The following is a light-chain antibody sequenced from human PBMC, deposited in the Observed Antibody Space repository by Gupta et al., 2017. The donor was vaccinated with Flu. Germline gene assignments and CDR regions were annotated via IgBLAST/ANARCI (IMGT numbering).Light chain of an antibody. Sequence: EIVLTQSPGTLSLSPGESATLSCRASQTVRSSYLAWYQQKLGQAPRLLIYGASRRATGIPDRFSGSGSGTDFTLTISRLEPEDFAVYYCQQYDPSPPWTFGQGTKVEIK. V-gene: IGKV3-20*01. CDR1: QTVRSSY. J-gene: IGKJ1*01. CDR3: QQYDPSPPWT. CDR2: GAS.